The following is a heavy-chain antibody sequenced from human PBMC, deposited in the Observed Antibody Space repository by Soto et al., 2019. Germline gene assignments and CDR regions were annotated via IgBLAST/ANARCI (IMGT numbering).Heavy chain of an antibody. CDR1: GYTLTELS. J-gene: IGHJ6*02. CDR3: APMGWDIVVVPAYYYYGMDV. D-gene: IGHD2-2*01. V-gene: IGHV1-24*01. Sequence: QVQLVQSGAEVKKPGASVKVSCKVSGYTLTELSMHWVRQAPGKGLEWMGGFDPEDGETIYAQKFQGRVTMTEDTSTGTAYMELSSLRSEDTAVYYCAPMGWDIVVVPAYYYYGMDVWGQGTTVTVSS. CDR2: FDPEDGET.